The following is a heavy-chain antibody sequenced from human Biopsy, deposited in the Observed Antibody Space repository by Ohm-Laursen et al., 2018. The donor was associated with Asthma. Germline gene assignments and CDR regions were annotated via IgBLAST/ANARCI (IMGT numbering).Heavy chain of an antibody. CDR3: ARTFHFWSPYHAEHYQL. Sequence: SSVKVSCKASGGTFSSNSINWVRQAPGQGLEWMGRIIPIFGPTNYAQKFQGRVTISADDSTSTAYMELSSLSSEDTAVYYCARTFHFWSPYHAEHYQLWGQGTLVTVSS. V-gene: IGHV1-69*15. CDR1: GGTFSSNS. CDR2: IIPIFGPT. D-gene: IGHD3-3*02. J-gene: IGHJ1*01.